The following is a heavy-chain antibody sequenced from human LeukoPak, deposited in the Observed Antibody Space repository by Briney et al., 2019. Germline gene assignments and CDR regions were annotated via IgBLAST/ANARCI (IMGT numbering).Heavy chain of an antibody. J-gene: IGHJ6*03. CDR2: IKQDGSEK. CDR1: GFTFSSYL. CDR3: ARDRAKGIIGTYMDV. Sequence: PGGSLRLSCAASGFTFSSYLMSWVRQAPGKGLEWVANIKQDGSEKYYVDSVKGRFTISRDNAKNSLYLQMNSLRAEDTAVYYCARDRAKGIIGTYMDVWGKGTTVTVSS. D-gene: IGHD1-1*01. V-gene: IGHV3-7*01.